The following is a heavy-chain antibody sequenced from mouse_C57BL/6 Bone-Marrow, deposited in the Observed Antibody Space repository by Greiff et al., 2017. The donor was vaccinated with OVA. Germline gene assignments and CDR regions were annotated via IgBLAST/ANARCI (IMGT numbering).Heavy chain of an antibody. CDR2: IDPSDSYT. V-gene: IGHV1-69*01. J-gene: IGHJ3*01. CDR3: ARSTMVTTWFAY. Sequence: VQLQQPGAELVMPGASVKLSCKASGYTFTSYWMHWVKQRPGQGLEWIGEIDPSDSYTNYNQQFKGKSTLTVDKSSSTAYMQLSSLTSEDSAVYYCARSTMVTTWFAYWGQGTLVTVSA. D-gene: IGHD2-2*01. CDR1: GYTFTSYW.